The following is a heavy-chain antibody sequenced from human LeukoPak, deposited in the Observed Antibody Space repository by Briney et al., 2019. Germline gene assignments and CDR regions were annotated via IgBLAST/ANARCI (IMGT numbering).Heavy chain of an antibody. CDR1: GGTFSSYA. V-gene: IGHV1-69*13. J-gene: IGHJ5*02. CDR2: IIPIFGTA. CDR3: ARVRVNIRGVTTFDP. Sequence: SVKVSCKASGGTFSSYAISWVRQAPGQGLEWMGGIIPIFGTANYAQKFQGRVTITADESTSTAYMELSSLRSEDTAVYYCARVRVNIRGVTTFDPWGQGTLVIVSS. D-gene: IGHD3-10*01.